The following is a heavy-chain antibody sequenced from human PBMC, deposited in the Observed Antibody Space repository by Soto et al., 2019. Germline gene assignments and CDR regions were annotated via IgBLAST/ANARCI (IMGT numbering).Heavy chain of an antibody. J-gene: IGHJ4*02. CDR2: INPSGDVT. Sequence: QVQLVQSGAEVKEPGASVKVSCKASGRTFNSYLIHWVRLAPGQGLEWMGIINPSGDVTRFAQKFLDRVTMTREKSTSTVYMELSRLRSEDTAVYYCATGSGATIIFWGQGTLVTVSS. CDR1: GRTFNSYL. D-gene: IGHD5-12*01. V-gene: IGHV1-46*02. CDR3: ATGSGATIIF.